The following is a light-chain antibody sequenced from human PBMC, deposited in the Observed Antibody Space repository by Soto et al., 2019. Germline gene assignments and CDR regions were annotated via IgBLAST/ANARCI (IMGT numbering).Light chain of an antibody. V-gene: IGKV1-33*01. CDR1: QDISNY. J-gene: IGKJ3*01. Sequence: DIQMTQSPSSLSASVGDRVTITCQASQDISNYLNWYQQKPPKAPKLLIYDASNLETGVPSRFSGSGFGTHCTFTISSLQPEDIATYYCQHYNNLPSFTFGPGTKVDIK. CDR3: QHYNNLPSFT. CDR2: DAS.